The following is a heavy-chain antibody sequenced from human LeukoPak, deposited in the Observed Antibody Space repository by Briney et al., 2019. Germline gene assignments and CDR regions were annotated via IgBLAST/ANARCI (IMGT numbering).Heavy chain of an antibody. D-gene: IGHD3-10*01. CDR2: ISGSGGST. CDR1: GFTFSSYA. V-gene: IGHV3-23*01. Sequence: PGGSLRLSCAASGFTFSSYAMSWVRQAPGKGLEWVSAISGSGGSTYYADSVKGRFTISRDNSKNTLYLQMNSLRAEDTAVYYCAFGSVWLYYYYGMDVWGQGTTVTVSS. J-gene: IGHJ6*02. CDR3: AFGSVWLYYYYGMDV.